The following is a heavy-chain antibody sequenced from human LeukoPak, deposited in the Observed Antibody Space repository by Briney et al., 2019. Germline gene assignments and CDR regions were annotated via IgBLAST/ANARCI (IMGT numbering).Heavy chain of an antibody. J-gene: IGHJ5*02. V-gene: IGHV3-9*01. CDR2: ISWNSGSI. D-gene: IGHD3-22*01. CDR3: AKDPSPYYYDSRGSWFDP. CDR1: GFTFSNYA. Sequence: PGGSLRLSCAASGFTFSNYAMSWVRQAPGKGLEWVSGISWNSGSIGYADSVKGRFTISRDNAKNSLYLQMNSLRAEDTALYYCAKDPSPYYYDSRGSWFDPWGQGTLVTVSS.